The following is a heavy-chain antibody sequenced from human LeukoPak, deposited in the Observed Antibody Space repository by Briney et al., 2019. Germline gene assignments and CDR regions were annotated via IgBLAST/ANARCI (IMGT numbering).Heavy chain of an antibody. D-gene: IGHD3-22*01. J-gene: IGHJ1*01. V-gene: IGHV3-23*01. Sequence: GGSLRLSCAASGFTFSSYAMSWVRQAPGKGLEWVSAICVSGGSTYYAVSVKGRFTISRDNSKNTLYLQMNSLRAEDTAVYYCAKGESHYYDSSGYYLEYFQHWGQGTLVTVSS. CDR3: AKGESHYYDSSGYYLEYFQH. CDR2: ICVSGGST. CDR1: GFTFSSYA.